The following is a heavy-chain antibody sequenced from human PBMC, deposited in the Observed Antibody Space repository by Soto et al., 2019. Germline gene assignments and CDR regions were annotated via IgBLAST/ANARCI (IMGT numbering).Heavy chain of an antibody. Sequence: SETLSLTCTVSGGSTSSYYWSWIRQPAGKGLEWMGRIYTSGSTNYNPSLKSRVTMSVDTSKNQFSLKLSSVTAADTAVYYCARSPVDFDWSAPTNWFEPWGQGSLVTVS. D-gene: IGHD3-9*01. CDR2: IYTSGST. CDR1: GGSTSSYY. CDR3: ARSPVDFDWSAPTNWFEP. V-gene: IGHV4-4*07. J-gene: IGHJ5*02.